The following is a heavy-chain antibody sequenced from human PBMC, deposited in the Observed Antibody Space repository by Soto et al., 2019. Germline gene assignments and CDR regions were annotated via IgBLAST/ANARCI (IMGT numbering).Heavy chain of an antibody. CDR1: GYNFTKYG. J-gene: IGHJ6*01. D-gene: IGHD4-17*01. CDR3: VRGPVPVNYYDGIDV. CDR2: ISAYNGYT. Sequence: ASVKVSCKASGYNFTKYGISWVRQAPGQGLEWMGWISAYNGYTKYKQKFQGRVTMTTDTSKSTGYMELRSLRFDDTAVYYCVRGPVPVNYYDGIDVWGQGTTVTVSS. V-gene: IGHV1-18*01.